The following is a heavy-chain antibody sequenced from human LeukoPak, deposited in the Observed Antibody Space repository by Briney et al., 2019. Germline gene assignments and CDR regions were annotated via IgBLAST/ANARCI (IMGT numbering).Heavy chain of an antibody. CDR1: GYTFTGYY. D-gene: IGHD3-22*01. CDR2: MNPNSGGT. Sequence: ASVKVSFKASGYTFTGYYMHWVRQAPGQGLEWMGWMNPNSGGTKNAQKFQGRVTMTRDTSVSTAYMELSRLRSDDTAVYYCARVPYSDSGGDAFDIWGQGTLLTVSS. V-gene: IGHV1-2*02. J-gene: IGHJ3*02. CDR3: ARVPYSDSGGDAFDI.